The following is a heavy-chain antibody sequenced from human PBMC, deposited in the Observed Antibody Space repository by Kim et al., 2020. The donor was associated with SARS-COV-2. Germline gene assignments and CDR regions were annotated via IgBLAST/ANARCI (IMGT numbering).Heavy chain of an antibody. J-gene: IGHJ6*02. V-gene: IGHV3-11*06. Sequence: VKGRVTISRDNAKNALYLQMNSLRAEDTAVYYCARERIAVAGSYYYYGMDVWGQGTTVTVSS. D-gene: IGHD6-19*01. CDR3: ARERIAVAGSYYYYGMDV.